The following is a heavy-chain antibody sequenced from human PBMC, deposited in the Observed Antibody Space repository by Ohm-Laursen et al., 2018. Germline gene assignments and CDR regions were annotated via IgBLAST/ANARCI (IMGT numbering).Heavy chain of an antibody. CDR2: TRNKANRYTT. D-gene: IGHD1-26*01. CDR1: GFTFSDHY. J-gene: IGHJ4*02. CDR3: ARESRPGAPLDY. Sequence: GSLRLSCTASGFTFSDHYMDWVRQAPGKGLAWVGRTRNKANRYTTEFAASVKGRFTSSRDDSKNSLYLQMNSLKTEDTAVYYCARESRPGAPLDYWGQGTLVTVSS. V-gene: IGHV3-72*01.